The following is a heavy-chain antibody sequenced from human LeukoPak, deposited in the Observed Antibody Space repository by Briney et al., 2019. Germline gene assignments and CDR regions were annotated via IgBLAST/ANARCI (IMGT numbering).Heavy chain of an antibody. V-gene: IGHV3-23*01. CDR2: ISSSGGCT. Sequence: PGGSLRLSCVASGFTFRSFSMNWVRHAPAKGLEWVSTISSSGGCTYYADSLMGRIVVSRDNSKNTLYLHMNSLRADDTAVYYCGKREYRSGWFLDDWGQGAMVTVSS. J-gene: IGHJ4*02. CDR3: GKREYRSGWFLDD. D-gene: IGHD6-19*01. CDR1: GFTFRSFS.